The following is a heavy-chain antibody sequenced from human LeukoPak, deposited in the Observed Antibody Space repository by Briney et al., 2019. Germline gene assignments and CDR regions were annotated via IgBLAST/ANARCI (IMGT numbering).Heavy chain of an antibody. CDR3: ARSYRGRRFDY. V-gene: IGHV1-2*02. Sequence: ASVTVSCKASGYTFSSYGISWVRQAPGQGLEWMGWINPSSGGTNYAQKFQGRVTMTRDTSISTAYLELSRLRSDDTAVYYCARSYRGRRFDYWGQGTLVTVSS. CDR2: INPSSGGT. CDR1: GYTFSSYG. J-gene: IGHJ4*02. D-gene: IGHD2-21*01.